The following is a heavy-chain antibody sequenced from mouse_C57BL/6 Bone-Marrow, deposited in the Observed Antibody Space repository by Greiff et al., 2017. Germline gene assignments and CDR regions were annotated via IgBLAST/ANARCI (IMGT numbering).Heavy chain of an antibody. CDR3: AKRGLGHYFDY. Sequence: EVKLMESGGGLVKPGGYLKLSCAASGFTFSDFGMHWVRQAPEKGLEWVAYISSGSSTIYYADTVKGRFTIPRDKAKNTLLLQMTSLRSEDTAMYYCAKRGLGHYFDYWGQGTTLTVSS. J-gene: IGHJ2*01. D-gene: IGHD4-1*01. V-gene: IGHV5-17*01. CDR2: ISSGSSTI. CDR1: GFTFSDFG.